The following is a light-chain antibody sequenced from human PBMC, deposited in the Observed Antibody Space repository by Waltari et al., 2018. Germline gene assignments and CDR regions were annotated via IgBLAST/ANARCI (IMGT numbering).Light chain of an antibody. CDR1: SGSIASNN. Sequence: NFMLTQPHSVSESPGKTVTISCTRSSGSIASNNVQVHQQRPGSAPTTVIYDDNQRPSGVPDRFSGSIDSSSNSASLTISGLKAEDEADYYCQSDDSSNKKIFGGGTKLTVL. J-gene: IGLJ2*01. CDR3: QSDDSSNKKI. V-gene: IGLV6-57*03. CDR2: DDN.